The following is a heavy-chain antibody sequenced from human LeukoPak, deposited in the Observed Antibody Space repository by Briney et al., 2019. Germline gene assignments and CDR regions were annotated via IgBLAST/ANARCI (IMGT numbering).Heavy chain of an antibody. CDR2: IYYSGST. D-gene: IGHD2-2*01. Sequence: LETLSLTCTVSGFSISSYYWSWIRQPPGKGLEWIGYIYYSGSTNYNPSLKSRVTISVDTSKNQFSLKLSSVTAADTAVYYCARGDCSSTSCLDYWGQGTLVTVSS. V-gene: IGHV4-59*01. J-gene: IGHJ4*02. CDR3: ARGDCSSTSCLDY. CDR1: GFSISSYY.